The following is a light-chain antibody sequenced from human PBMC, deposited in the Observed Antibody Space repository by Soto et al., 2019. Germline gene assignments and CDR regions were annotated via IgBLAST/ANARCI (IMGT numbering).Light chain of an antibody. CDR2: CAS. V-gene: IGKV1-5*03. CDR1: QNINNR. J-gene: IGKJ4*01. CDR3: QQRSCWPFT. Sequence: DIQMTQSPSTPSASVGDRVMITCRASQNINNRLAWYQQRPSKSPKLLVYCASTLESWVPSRYSGSGSGTEFTLSISGLQPHDFATDYCQQRSCWPFTFGGGTSVLIK.